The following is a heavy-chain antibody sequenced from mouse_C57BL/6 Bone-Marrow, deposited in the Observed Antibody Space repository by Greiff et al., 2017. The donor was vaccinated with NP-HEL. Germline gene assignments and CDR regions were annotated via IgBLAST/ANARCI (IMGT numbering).Heavy chain of an antibody. CDR1: GFTFSSYA. CDR2: ISDGGSYT. CDR3: AREGIYYDYDGAWFAY. Sequence: EVKLVESGGGLVKPGGSLKLSCAASGFTFSSYAMSWVRQTPEKRLEWVATISDGGSYTYYPDNVKGRFPISRDNAKNNLYLQMSHLKSEDTAMYYCAREGIYYDYDGAWFAYWGQGTLVTVSA. D-gene: IGHD2-4*01. J-gene: IGHJ3*01. V-gene: IGHV5-4*01.